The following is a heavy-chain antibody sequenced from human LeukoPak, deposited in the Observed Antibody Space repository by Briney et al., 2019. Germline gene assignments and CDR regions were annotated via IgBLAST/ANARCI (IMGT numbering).Heavy chain of an antibody. CDR1: GFTFSSYE. CDR2: ISSSGSTI. CDR3: ARGPHYEYYYYYGMDV. D-gene: IGHD4-17*01. J-gene: IGHJ6*02. Sequence: GGSLRLSCAASGFTFSSYEMNWVRQAPGKGLEWVSYISSSGSTIYYADSVKGRFTISRDNAKNSLYLQMNSQRAEDTAVYYCARGPHYEYYYYYGMDVWGQGTTVTVSS. V-gene: IGHV3-48*03.